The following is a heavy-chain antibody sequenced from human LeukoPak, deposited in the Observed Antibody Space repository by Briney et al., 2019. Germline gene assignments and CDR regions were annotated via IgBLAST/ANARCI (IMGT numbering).Heavy chain of an antibody. V-gene: IGHV4-59*11. J-gene: IGHJ6*02. D-gene: IGHD3-10*01. CDR2: IYYSEST. CDR1: GGSISGHY. Sequence: SETLSLTCTVSGGSISGHYWSWIRQPPGKGLEWIGYIYYSESTNCNPSLKSRVTMSVDTSKNQFSLELTSVTAADTAVYYCSREGPSGSYYSAYYGMDVWGQGTTVTVSS. CDR3: SREGPSGSYYSAYYGMDV.